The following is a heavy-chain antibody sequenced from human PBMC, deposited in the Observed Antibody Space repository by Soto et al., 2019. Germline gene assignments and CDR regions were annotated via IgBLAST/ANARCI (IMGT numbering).Heavy chain of an antibody. Sequence: QVQLVQSGAEVKKPGASVKVSCKASGHTSTNYGISWVRQAPGQGLEWMGWISAHNGDTKYAQKFQGRVTMTTDTSTSTAYMEVRSLRSDDTAVYYCARVEYCSGGTCYLNWFDPWGQGTLVTVSS. V-gene: IGHV1-18*01. CDR3: ARVEYCSGGTCYLNWFDP. D-gene: IGHD2-15*01. J-gene: IGHJ5*02. CDR1: GHTSTNYG. CDR2: ISAHNGDT.